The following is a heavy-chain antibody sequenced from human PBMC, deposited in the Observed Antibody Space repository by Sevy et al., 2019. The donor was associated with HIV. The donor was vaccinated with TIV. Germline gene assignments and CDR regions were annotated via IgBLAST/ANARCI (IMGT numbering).Heavy chain of an antibody. V-gene: IGHV3-23*01. J-gene: IGHJ4*02. CDR1: GFSFSSDA. D-gene: IGHD4-17*01. CDR3: VRGRDYGNFDF. CDR2: VSASGGST. Sequence: GGSLRLSCVGSGFSFSSDAMSWVRQAPGKGLQWVATVSASGGSTYYADSVRGRFTISRDNSKNTLFLQMNSLRAEDTALYYCVRGRDYGNFDFWGQGTLVTVSS.